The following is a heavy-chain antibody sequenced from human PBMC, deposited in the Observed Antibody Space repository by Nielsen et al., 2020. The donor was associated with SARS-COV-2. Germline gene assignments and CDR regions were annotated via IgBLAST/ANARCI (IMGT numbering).Heavy chain of an antibody. CDR2: ISWNSGSI. CDR1: GFTFDDYA. Sequence: GGSLRLSCAASGFTFDDYAMHWVRQAPGKGLEWVSGISWNSGSIGYADSVKGRFTISRDNAKNSLYLQMNSLRAEDTALYYCAKEGYCSSTSCFYGMDVWGQGTTVTVSS. J-gene: IGHJ6*02. D-gene: IGHD2-2*01. V-gene: IGHV3-9*01. CDR3: AKEGYCSSTSCFYGMDV.